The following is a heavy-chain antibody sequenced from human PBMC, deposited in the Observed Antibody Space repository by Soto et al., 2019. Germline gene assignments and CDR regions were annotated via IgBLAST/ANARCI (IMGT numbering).Heavy chain of an antibody. D-gene: IGHD3-22*01. Sequence: GGSLRLSCAASGFPFSSYAMSWVRQSPGKGLEWVSAISGSGGSTYYADSVKGRFTISRDNSKNTLYLQMNSLRAEDKAVYYCEKDRSSYHTMIVLAPGTFDYWGQGHLASVSS. J-gene: IGHJ4*02. CDR3: EKDRSSYHTMIVLAPGTFDY. V-gene: IGHV3-23*01. CDR2: ISGSGGST. CDR1: GFPFSSYA.